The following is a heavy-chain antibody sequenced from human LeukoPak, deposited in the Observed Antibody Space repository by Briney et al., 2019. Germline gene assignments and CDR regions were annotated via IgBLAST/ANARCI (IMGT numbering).Heavy chain of an antibody. J-gene: IGHJ4*02. CDR1: GGSISSGSYY. CDR3: AREIRGSGLDY. D-gene: IGHD6-19*01. Sequence: SQTLSLTCTVSGGSISSGSYYWSWIRQPAGKGLEWIGRIYTSGSTNYNPSLKSRVTISVDTSKNQFSLKLSSVTAADTAVYYCAREIRGSGLDYWGQGTLVTVSS. CDR2: IYTSGST. V-gene: IGHV4-61*02.